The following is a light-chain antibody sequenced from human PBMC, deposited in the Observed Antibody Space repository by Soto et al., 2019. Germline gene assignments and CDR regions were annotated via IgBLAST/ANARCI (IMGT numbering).Light chain of an antibody. CDR3: QLWDSSGSHPRV. Sequence: SYELTQPPSVSVAPGKTARITCGENNIGGQSVHWYQQKPGQAPVLVIYYDNDRPSGIPERFSGSNSGNTATLTISRVEAGDEADYYCQLWDSSGSHPRVFGTGTKLTVL. CDR1: NIGGQS. CDR2: YDN. J-gene: IGLJ1*01. V-gene: IGLV3-21*04.